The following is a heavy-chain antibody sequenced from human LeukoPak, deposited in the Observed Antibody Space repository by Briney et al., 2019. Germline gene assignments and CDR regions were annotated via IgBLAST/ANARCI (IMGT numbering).Heavy chain of an antibody. V-gene: IGHV3-33*01. D-gene: IGHD1-7*01. CDR2: IQYDGSIE. Sequence: GGSLRLSCTASGFTFSSYGMHWVRQAPGRGLEWVAAIQYDGSIEYYADSEKGRFTISRDQSKNTLFLQVNSLRAEDTAVYYCARVGAELRTIDYRGQGTLVTVSS. J-gene: IGHJ4*02. CDR3: ARVGAELRTIDY. CDR1: GFTFSSYG.